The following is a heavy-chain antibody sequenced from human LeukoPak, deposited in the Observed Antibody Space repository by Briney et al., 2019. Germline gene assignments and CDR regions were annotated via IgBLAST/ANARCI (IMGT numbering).Heavy chain of an antibody. Sequence: GGSLRLSCAASGFTFSSYGMRWVRQVPGTGLEWVAVISYDGSNKYYADSVKGRFTIARDKSKNTLYLQMNSLRAEDTAVYYCAKDQNPVRGVTQLDYWGQGTLVTVSS. V-gene: IGHV3-30*18. J-gene: IGHJ4*02. CDR2: ISYDGSNK. CDR3: AKDQNPVRGVTQLDY. D-gene: IGHD3-10*01. CDR1: GFTFSSYG.